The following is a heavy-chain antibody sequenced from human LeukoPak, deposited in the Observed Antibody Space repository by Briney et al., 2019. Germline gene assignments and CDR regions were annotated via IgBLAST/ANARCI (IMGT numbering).Heavy chain of an antibody. D-gene: IGHD6-13*01. CDR1: GGSISSGGYS. CDR3: ARHFFEAAAGTGYFDY. J-gene: IGHJ4*02. Sequence: SQTLSLTCAVSGGSISSGGYSWSWIRQPPGKGLEWIGYIYHSGSTYYNPSLKSRVTISVDRSKNQFSLKLSSVTAADTAVYYCARHFFEAAAGTGYFDYWGQGTLVTVSS. V-gene: IGHV4-30-2*01. CDR2: IYHSGST.